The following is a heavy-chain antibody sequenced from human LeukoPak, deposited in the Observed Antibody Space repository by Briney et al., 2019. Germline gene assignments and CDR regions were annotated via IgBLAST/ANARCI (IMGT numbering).Heavy chain of an antibody. Sequence: ASVKVSCKASGYTFTSYAMHWVRQAPGQRLEWMGWISAYNGNTNYAQKLQGRVTMTTDTSTSTAYMELRSLRSDDTAVYYCARPQYYDSSGYHYWGQGTLVTVSS. CDR1: GYTFTSYA. V-gene: IGHV1-18*01. D-gene: IGHD3-22*01. J-gene: IGHJ4*02. CDR2: ISAYNGNT. CDR3: ARPQYYDSSGYHY.